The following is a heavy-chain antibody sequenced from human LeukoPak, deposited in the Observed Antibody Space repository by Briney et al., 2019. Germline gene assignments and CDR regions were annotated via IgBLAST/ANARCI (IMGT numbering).Heavy chain of an antibody. CDR3: ANQWLRVDNWFDP. CDR2: ISGSGGST. D-gene: IGHD6-19*01. CDR1: GFTFSSYA. J-gene: IGHJ5*02. Sequence: GGSLRLSCAASGFTFSSYAMSWVRQAPGKGLEWVSAISGSGGSTYYADSVKGRFTISRDNPKNTLHLQMNSLRAEDTAVYYCANQWLRVDNWFDPWGQGTLVTVSS. V-gene: IGHV3-23*01.